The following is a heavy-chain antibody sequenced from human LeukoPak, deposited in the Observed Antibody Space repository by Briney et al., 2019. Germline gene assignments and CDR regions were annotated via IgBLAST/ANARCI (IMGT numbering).Heavy chain of an antibody. D-gene: IGHD6-6*01. CDR1: GYTFTGYY. J-gene: IGHJ4*02. CDR3: AREAPIAARPFDY. CDR2: INPNSGGT. Sequence: ASVKVSCKASGYTFTGYYMHWVRQAPGQGLEWMGRINPNSGGTNYAQKFQGRVTMTKDTSISTAYMELSRLRSDDTAVCYCAREAPIAARPFDYWGQGTLVTVSS. V-gene: IGHV1-2*06.